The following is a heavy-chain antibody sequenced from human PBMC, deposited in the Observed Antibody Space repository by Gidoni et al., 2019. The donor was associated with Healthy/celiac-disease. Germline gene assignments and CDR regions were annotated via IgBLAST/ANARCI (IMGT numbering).Heavy chain of an antibody. CDR1: GFTFSSYW. D-gene: IGHD6-6*01. Sequence: EVQLVESGGGLVQPGGSLRLSCAASGFTFSSYWMHWVRQAPGKGLVWVSRINSDGSSTSYADPVKGRFTISRDNAKNTLYLQMNSLRAEDTAVYYCARSEQLVYYYYYYGMDVWGQGTTVTVSS. CDR2: INSDGSST. CDR3: ARSEQLVYYYYYYGMDV. V-gene: IGHV3-74*01. J-gene: IGHJ6*02.